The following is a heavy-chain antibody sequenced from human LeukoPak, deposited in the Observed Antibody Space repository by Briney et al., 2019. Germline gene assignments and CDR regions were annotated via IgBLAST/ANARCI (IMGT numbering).Heavy chain of an antibody. Sequence: SETPSLTCTVSGGSISSHYWSWIRQPAGKGLEWIGRIYTSGSTNYNPSLKSRVTMSVDTSKYHFSLKLSSVTAADTAVYYCAMILYDSSGYYYVYWGQGTLVTVSS. V-gene: IGHV4-4*07. J-gene: IGHJ4*02. CDR2: IYTSGST. CDR3: AMILYDSSGYYYVY. CDR1: GGSISSHY. D-gene: IGHD3-22*01.